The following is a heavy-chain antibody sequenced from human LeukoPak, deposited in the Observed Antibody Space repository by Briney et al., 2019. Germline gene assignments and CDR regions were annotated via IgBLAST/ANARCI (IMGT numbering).Heavy chain of an antibody. J-gene: IGHJ4*02. CDR2: IYYSGST. V-gene: IGHV4-61*01. D-gene: IGHD1-26*01. Sequence: SETLSLTCTVSGGSISTNSYYWGWIRQPPGKGLEWIGYIYYSGSTNYNPSLKSRVTISVDTSKNQFSLKLSSVTAADTAVYYCAREGGSYYPHYYFDYWGQGTLVTVSS. CDR3: AREGGSYYPHYYFDY. CDR1: GGSISTNSYY.